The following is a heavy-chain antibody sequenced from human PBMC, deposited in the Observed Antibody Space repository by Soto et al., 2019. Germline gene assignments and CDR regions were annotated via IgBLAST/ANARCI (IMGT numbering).Heavy chain of an antibody. CDR2: ISYDGSNK. J-gene: IGHJ6*03. V-gene: IGHV3-30*18. CDR1: GFTFSSYG. Sequence: QVQLVESGGGVVQPGRSLRLSCAASGFTFSSYGMHWVRQAPGKGLEWVAVISYDGSNKYYADSVTGRFTISRDNCKNKRYLQMNSLRAEDKAVYYCAKDLSEQWLVKGHYYYYYMDVWGKGTTVTVSS. D-gene: IGHD6-19*01. CDR3: AKDLSEQWLVKGHYYYYYMDV.